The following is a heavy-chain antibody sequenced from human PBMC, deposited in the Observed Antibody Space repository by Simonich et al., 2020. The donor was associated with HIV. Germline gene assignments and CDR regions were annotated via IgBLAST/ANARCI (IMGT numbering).Heavy chain of an antibody. J-gene: IGHJ5*02. D-gene: IGHD3-10*01. V-gene: IGHV3-9*01. CDR2: MSWNSGSI. CDR3: AKGAQYYYGSGSFDP. Sequence: EVQLVESGGGLVQPGRSLRLSCSASGFTFDGYAMHWVRQAPGKGREGVSGMSWNSGSIGYADSVKGRFTISRNNAKNSLYLQMNSLRAEDTALYYCAKGAQYYYGSGSFDPWGQGTLVTVSS. CDR1: GFTFDGYA.